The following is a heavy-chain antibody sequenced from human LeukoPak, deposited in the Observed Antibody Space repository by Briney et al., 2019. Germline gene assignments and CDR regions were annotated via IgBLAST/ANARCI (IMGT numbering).Heavy chain of an antibody. CDR2: IYYSGST. J-gene: IGHJ4*02. V-gene: IGHV4-39*07. D-gene: IGHD6-13*01. CDR3: ASPNNPYSSSWYEDY. CDR1: GGSISSSSYY. Sequence: PSETLSLTCTVSGGSISSSSYYWGWIRQPPGKGLEWIGSIYYSGSTYYNPSLKSRVTISVDTSKNQFSLKLSSVTAADTAVYYWASPNNPYSSSWYEDYWGQGTLVT.